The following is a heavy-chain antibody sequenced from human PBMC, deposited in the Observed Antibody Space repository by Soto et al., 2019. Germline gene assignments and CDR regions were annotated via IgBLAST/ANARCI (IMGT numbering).Heavy chain of an antibody. CDR3: ARVVAIPGYPDN. CDR1: GGTFSSYA. D-gene: IGHD5-12*01. CDR2: IVPIVDTS. V-gene: IGHV1-69*12. J-gene: IGHJ4*02. Sequence: QVQLVQSGAEVRQPASSVKVSCKTSGGTFSSYAISWVRQAPGQGLEWMGGIVPIVDTSTYAQKFQGRVTITADESTSTAYMELSSLRSDDTAIYYCARVVAIPGYPDNWVQGTLITVSS.